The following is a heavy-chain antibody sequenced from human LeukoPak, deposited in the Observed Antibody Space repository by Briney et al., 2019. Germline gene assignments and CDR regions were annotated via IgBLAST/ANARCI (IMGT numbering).Heavy chain of an antibody. J-gene: IGHJ3*02. CDR2: IYHSGST. V-gene: IGHV4-4*02. Sequence: SGTLSLTCAVSGGSISSSNWWSWVRQPPGKGLEWIGEIYHSGSTNYNPSLKSRVTISVDKSKNQFSLKLSSVTAADTAVYYCARDRGVQQQLSRDAFDIWGQGTMVTVSS. D-gene: IGHD6-13*01. CDR3: ARDRGVQQQLSRDAFDI. CDR1: GGSISSSNW.